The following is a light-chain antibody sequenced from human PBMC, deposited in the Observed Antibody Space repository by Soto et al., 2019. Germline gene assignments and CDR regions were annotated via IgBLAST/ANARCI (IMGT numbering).Light chain of an antibody. CDR2: AAS. Sequence: DIQMTQSPSSVSASVGDRVTITCRASQNILKYLNWYQQKPGKAPNLLISAASNLPSGVPSRFSGSGSGTDFTLTISSLQPEDFATYYCQHSYTTPPWTFGQGTKVEIK. J-gene: IGKJ1*01. CDR1: QNILKY. CDR3: QHSYTTPPWT. V-gene: IGKV1-39*01.